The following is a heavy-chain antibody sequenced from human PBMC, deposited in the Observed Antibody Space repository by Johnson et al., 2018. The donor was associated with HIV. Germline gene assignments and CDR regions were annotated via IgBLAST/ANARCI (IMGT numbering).Heavy chain of an antibody. V-gene: IGHV3-11*04. Sequence: QVQLVEYGGGLVKPGGSLRLSCAAYEFTFSDYHMNWIRQAPGKGLEWVSFISSSGSTIQYANSVKGRFTISRDNTKNSLYLQMNSLRDEDTAVYYCARDLRPPTRTFDLWGQGTMVTVSS. CDR3: ARDLRPPTRTFDL. CDR2: ISSSGSTI. CDR1: EFTFSDYH. D-gene: IGHD5/OR15-5a*01. J-gene: IGHJ3*01.